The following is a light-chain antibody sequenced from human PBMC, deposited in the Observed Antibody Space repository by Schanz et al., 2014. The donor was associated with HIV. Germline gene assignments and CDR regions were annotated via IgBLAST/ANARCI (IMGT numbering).Light chain of an antibody. CDR1: QGINHY. CDR2: AAS. J-gene: IGKJ3*01. CDR3: QQYKSAPFT. Sequence: DIQMTQSPSSLSASVGDRVTITCRANQGINHYLVWYQQKAGKVPKVLIYAASTLQSGVPSRFSGSGSGTDFTLTISSLQPEDVATYYCQQYKSAPFTFGPGTKVDI. V-gene: IGKV1-27*01.